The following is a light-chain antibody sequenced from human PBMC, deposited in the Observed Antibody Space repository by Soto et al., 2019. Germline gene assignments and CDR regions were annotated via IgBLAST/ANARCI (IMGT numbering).Light chain of an antibody. V-gene: IGKV3-11*01. J-gene: IGKJ1*01. Sequence: EIEVAQSPPTLSLSPGERATLSCRASQRVGSPFAWYQQRPGQAPRLLLDDASIRTAGIPARFSGSGSGTVFTLTLSSLEPKDFAIYFWQQNGNWWTFGQGTKVEI. CDR1: QRVGSP. CDR3: QQNGNWWT. CDR2: DAS.